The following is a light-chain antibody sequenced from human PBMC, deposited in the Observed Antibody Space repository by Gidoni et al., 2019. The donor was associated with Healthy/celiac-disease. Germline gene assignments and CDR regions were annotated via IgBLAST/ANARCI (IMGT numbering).Light chain of an antibody. CDR3: QQYYSTPYT. Sequence: DIVMTQSPDSLAVALGERATINCKSSQSVLYSSNNKNYLAWYQQKPGQPPKLLIYWASTRESGVPARFSGSGSGTDFTLTISSLQAEDVAVYYCQQYYSTPYTFGPGTKLEIK. J-gene: IGKJ2*01. CDR1: QSVLYSSNNKNY. V-gene: IGKV4-1*01. CDR2: WAS.